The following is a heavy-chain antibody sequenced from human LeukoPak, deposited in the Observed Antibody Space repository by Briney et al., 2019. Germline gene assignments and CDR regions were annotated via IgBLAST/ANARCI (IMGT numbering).Heavy chain of an antibody. J-gene: IGHJ4*02. CDR3: ARLPNY. CDR2: IYSGGST. CDR1: GFTVSTHY. V-gene: IGHV3-66*02. Sequence: LAGGSLRLSCAASGFTVSTHYMTWVRQAPGKGLEWVSVIYSGGSTYYADSVTGRFTISRDNSKNTLYLQMNSLRTEDTVVYYCARLPNYWGQGTLVTVSS.